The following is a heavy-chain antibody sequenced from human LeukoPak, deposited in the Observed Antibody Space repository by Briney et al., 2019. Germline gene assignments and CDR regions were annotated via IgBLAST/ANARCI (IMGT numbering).Heavy chain of an antibody. Sequence: GSLRLSCAASGFTFSSYEMNWVRQTPGKRLEWVSYISSSGSTIYYADSVKGRFAITRDNAKSSLYLQMNSLRAEDTAVYYCARGYYGSGSYSFDNWGQGTLVTVSS. CDR1: GFTFSSYE. D-gene: IGHD3-10*01. V-gene: IGHV3-48*03. CDR2: ISSSGSTI. J-gene: IGHJ4*02. CDR3: ARGYYGSGSYSFDN.